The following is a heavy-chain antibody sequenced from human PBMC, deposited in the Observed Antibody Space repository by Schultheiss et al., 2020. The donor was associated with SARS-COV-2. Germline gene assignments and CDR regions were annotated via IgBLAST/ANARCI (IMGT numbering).Heavy chain of an antibody. V-gene: IGHV4-31*03. Sequence: SGPTLVKPTETLTLTCTVSGFSLSNARMGVSWIRQPPGKGLEWIGYIYYSGSTYYNPSLKSRVTISVDTSKNQFSLKLSSVTAADTAVYYCARDSSFGSITMVRGGEGGMDVWGQGTTVTVSS. J-gene: IGHJ6*02. D-gene: IGHD3-10*01. CDR3: ARDSSFGSITMVRGGEGGMDV. CDR2: IYYSGST. CDR1: GFSLSNARMG.